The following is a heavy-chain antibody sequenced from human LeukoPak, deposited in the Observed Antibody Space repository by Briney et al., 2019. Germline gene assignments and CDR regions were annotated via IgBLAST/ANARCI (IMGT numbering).Heavy chain of an antibody. CDR3: ARHLGGYCSSTSYYAWEYYYYYMDV. V-gene: IGHV3-21*01. CDR1: GFTFSSYS. CDR2: ISSSSSYI. Sequence: GGSLRLSCAASGFTFSSYSMNWVRQAPGKGLEWVSSISSSSSYIYYADSVKGRFTISRDNAKNSLYLQMNSLRAEDTAVYYCARHLGGYCSSTSYYAWEYYYYYMDVWGKGTTVTVSS. D-gene: IGHD2-2*01. J-gene: IGHJ6*03.